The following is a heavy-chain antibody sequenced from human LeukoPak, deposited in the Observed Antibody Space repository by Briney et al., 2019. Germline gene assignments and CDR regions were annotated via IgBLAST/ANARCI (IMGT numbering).Heavy chain of an antibody. D-gene: IGHD6-13*01. CDR2: VSYDGSET. CDR3: ARVDSRSGSSFSAS. J-gene: IGHJ4*02. Sequence: PGKSLRLSCVASGFDFSRYAMQWVRQAPGKGLEWVAGVSYDGSETYHADSVKGRFTVSRDNSKNTLSLQSDSLKPEDTAVYFCARVDSRSGSSFSASWGQGTLVIVSS. CDR1: GFDFSRYA. V-gene: IGHV3-30-3*01.